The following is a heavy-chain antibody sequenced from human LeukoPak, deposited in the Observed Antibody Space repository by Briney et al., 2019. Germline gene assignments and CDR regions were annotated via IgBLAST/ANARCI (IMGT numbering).Heavy chain of an antibody. CDR2: IYYSGST. Sequence: SETLSLTCNVSGASVSSGSYYWSWIRQPPGKGLEWIGYIYYSGSTNYNPSLKSRVTISVDTSKNQFSLKLSSVTAADTAVYYCARDHSSGWYSRGWFDPWGQGTLVTVSS. V-gene: IGHV4-61*01. CDR3: ARDHSSGWYSRGWFDP. D-gene: IGHD6-19*01. CDR1: GASVSSGSYY. J-gene: IGHJ5*02.